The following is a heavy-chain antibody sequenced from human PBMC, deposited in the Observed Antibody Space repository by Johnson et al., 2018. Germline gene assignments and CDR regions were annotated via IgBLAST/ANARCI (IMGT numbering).Heavy chain of an antibody. Sequence: EVQLVESGGGLVKPGGSLRLSCAVSGLTFNNAWMNWVRQAPGKGLEWVGRIKSKSVGETADYAAPVKGRFTISRDDSKSTLYLQMNSLKIEDTAVYYCVEAYWGQGTLVTVSS. CDR1: GLTFNNAW. CDR2: IKSKSVGETA. V-gene: IGHV3-15*07. CDR3: VEAY. J-gene: IGHJ4*02.